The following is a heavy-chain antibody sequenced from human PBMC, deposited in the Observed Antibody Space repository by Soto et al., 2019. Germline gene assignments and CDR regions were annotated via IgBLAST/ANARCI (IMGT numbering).Heavy chain of an antibody. CDR2: ISGSGGST. CDR1: GFTFSSYA. V-gene: IGHV3-23*01. Sequence: PGGSLRLSCAASGFTFSSYAMSWVRQAPGKGLEWVSAISGSGGSTYYADSVKGRFTISRDNSKNTLYLQMNSLRAEDTAVYYCAKEPRKQYYYDSSGYYHYWGQGTLVTVSS. J-gene: IGHJ4*02. CDR3: AKEPRKQYYYDSSGYYHY. D-gene: IGHD3-22*01.